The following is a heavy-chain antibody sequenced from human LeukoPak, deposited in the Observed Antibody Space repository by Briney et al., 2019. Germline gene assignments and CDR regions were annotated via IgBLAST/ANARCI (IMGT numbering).Heavy chain of an antibody. D-gene: IGHD2-15*01. J-gene: IGHJ6*03. CDR3: VKGHCSSSSCFPNYYYYMDV. Sequence: PGGSLRLSCAGSGFTFDEYAMHWVRQAPGKGLEWVSGISWNGGSIAYADSVKGRFTISRDNAKNLLFLQMSSLRAADTALYYCVKGHCSSSSCFPNYYYYMDVWGTGTTVTVSS. V-gene: IGHV3-9*01. CDR2: ISWNGGSI. CDR1: GFTFDEYA.